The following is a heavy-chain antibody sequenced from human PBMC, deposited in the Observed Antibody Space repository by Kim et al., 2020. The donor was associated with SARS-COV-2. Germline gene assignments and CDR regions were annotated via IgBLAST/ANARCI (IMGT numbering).Heavy chain of an antibody. CDR3: ARDCTSDIVVVPAAPDY. J-gene: IGHJ4*02. V-gene: IGHV3-33*01. Sequence: GGSLRLSCAASGFTFSSYGMHWVRQAPGKGLEWVAVIWYDGSNKYYADSVKGRFTISRDNSKNTLYLQMNSLRAEDTAVYYCARDCTSDIVVVPAAPDYWGQGTLVTVSS. D-gene: IGHD2-2*01. CDR1: GFTFSSYG. CDR2: IWYDGSNK.